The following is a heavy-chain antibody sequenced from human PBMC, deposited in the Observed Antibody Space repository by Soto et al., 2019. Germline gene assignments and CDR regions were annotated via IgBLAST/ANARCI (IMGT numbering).Heavy chain of an antibody. CDR3: ARDGGYCSSTSCHDYYYYYYYGMDV. J-gene: IGHJ6*02. CDR2: INAGNGNT. V-gene: IGHV1-3*01. D-gene: IGHD2-2*01. Sequence: ASVKVSCKASGYTFTSYAMHWVRQAPGQRLEWMGWINAGNGNTKYSQKFQGRVTITRDTSASTAYMELSSLRSEDTAVYYCARDGGYCSSTSCHDYYYYYYYGMDVWGQGTKVTVSS. CDR1: GYTFTSYA.